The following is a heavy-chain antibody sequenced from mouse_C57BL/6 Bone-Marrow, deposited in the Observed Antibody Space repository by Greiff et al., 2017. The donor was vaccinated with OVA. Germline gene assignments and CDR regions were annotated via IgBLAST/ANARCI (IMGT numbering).Heavy chain of an antibody. Sequence: QVQLKQPGAELVMPGASVKLSCKASGYTFTSYWMHWVKQRPGPGLEWIGEIDPSDSYTNYNHKLKGKSTLSVDNSSSTAYMQLSSLTSEDSAVYYCARWAYYRDYWGQGTTLTGSS. CDR3: ARWAYYRDY. J-gene: IGHJ2*01. V-gene: IGHV1-69*01. D-gene: IGHD2-14*01. CDR2: IDPSDSYT. CDR1: GYTFTSYW.